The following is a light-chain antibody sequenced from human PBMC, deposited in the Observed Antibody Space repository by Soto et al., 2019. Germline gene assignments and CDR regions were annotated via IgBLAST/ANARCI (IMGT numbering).Light chain of an antibody. CDR1: QNINNY. V-gene: IGKV1-5*03. CDR3: QQYNSYWT. J-gene: IGKJ1*01. Sequence: DIQMTQSPSSLSASVGDRVTITCQASQNINNYLNWYQQKPGRAPKLLIYKTSDLESGVPSRFSGSGSGTEFTLTISSLQPDDFATYYCQQYNSYWTFGQGTKVDI. CDR2: KTS.